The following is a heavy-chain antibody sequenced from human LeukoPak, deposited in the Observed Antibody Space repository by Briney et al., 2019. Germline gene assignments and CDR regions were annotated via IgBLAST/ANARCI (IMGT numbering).Heavy chain of an antibody. D-gene: IGHD2-21*02. CDR3: AKDWRAYCGGDCYSYFDY. V-gene: IGHV3-30*02. CDR1: GFTFSSYG. CDR2: MRYDGNNK. Sequence: GGSLRLSCAASGFTFSSYGMHWVRQAPGKWLECVAFMRYDGNNKYYADSVKGRFTISRDNSKNTLYLQMNSLRAEDTAVYYCAKDWRAYCGGDCYSYFDYWGQGTLVTVSS. J-gene: IGHJ4*02.